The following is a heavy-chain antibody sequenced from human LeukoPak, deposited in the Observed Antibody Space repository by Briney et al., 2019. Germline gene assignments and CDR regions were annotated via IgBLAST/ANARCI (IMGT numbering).Heavy chain of an antibody. CDR1: GYTFTGYY. CDR2: INPNSGGT. J-gene: IGHJ4*02. D-gene: IGHD6-19*01. CDR3: ARANAEYSSGWYGNY. V-gene: IGHV1-2*02. Sequence: ASVTVSCKASGYTFTGYYMHWVRQAPGQGLEWMGWINPNSGGTNYAQKFQGRITMTRDTSISTAYMELSRLRSDDTAVYYCARANAEYSSGWYGNYWGQGTLVTVSS.